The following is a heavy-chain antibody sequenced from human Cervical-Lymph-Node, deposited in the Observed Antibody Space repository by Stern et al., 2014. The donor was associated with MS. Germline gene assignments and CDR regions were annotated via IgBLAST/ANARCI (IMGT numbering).Heavy chain of an antibody. V-gene: IGHV1-69*01. J-gene: IGHJ4*02. Sequence: VQLVASGSEVKKPGSSVKVSCKASGDTFRTYAFSWVRQAPGQGLEWMGGIIPVFDTVDYAQKFRGRVTITADESTTTAYMEVRSLTSEDTAVYYCARGGRSSSYFCPDYWGQGTLVTVSS. D-gene: IGHD6-13*01. CDR1: GDTFRTYA. CDR3: ARGGRSSSYFCPDY. CDR2: IIPVFDTV.